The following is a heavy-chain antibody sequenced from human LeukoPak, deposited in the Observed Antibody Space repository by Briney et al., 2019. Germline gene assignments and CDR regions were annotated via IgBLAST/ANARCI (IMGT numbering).Heavy chain of an antibody. Sequence: ASVKVSCKASGYTFTGYYMHWMRQAPGQGLEWMGWINPNSGGTNYAQKFQGRVTMTRDTSISTAYMELSRLRSDDTAVYYCARDPGYCSSTSCYSGWFDPWGQGTLVTVSS. V-gene: IGHV1-2*02. CDR3: ARDPGYCSSTSCYSGWFDP. CDR1: GYTFTGYY. J-gene: IGHJ5*02. D-gene: IGHD2-2*01. CDR2: INPNSGGT.